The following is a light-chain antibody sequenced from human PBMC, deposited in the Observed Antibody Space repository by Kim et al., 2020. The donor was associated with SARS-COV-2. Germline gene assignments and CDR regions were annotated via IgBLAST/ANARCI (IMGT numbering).Light chain of an antibody. CDR2: GKN. CDR1: SLRSYY. CDR3: NSRDSSTKPWL. V-gene: IGLV3-19*01. Sequence: SSELTQDPAVSVALGQTVRITCQGDSLRSYYASWYQQKPGQGPVLVIYGKNTRPSGIPDRFSGSSSGNTASLTITGAQAEDEADYYCNSRDSSTKPWLFGGGTQLTVL. J-gene: IGLJ3*02.